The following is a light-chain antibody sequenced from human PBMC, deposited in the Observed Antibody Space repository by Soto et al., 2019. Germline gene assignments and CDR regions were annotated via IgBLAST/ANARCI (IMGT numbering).Light chain of an antibody. V-gene: IGKV3-20*01. CDR2: GAS. Sequence: EIVMTQSPGTLSLSPGERATLSCRASQSVSSNFLAWYQQRPGQAPRLLMDGASSRAAGIPDRFSGSGSGTDFTLTISRLEPEAFAVYYCHHYGRSAIFTFGPGTTVDIK. CDR3: HHYGRSAIFT. J-gene: IGKJ3*01. CDR1: QSVSSNF.